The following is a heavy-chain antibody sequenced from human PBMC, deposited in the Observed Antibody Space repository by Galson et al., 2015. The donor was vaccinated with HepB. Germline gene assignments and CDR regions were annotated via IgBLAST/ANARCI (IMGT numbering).Heavy chain of an antibody. CDR1: GFTVSSNY. CDR2: IHSGGVT. CDR3: ARGGRNWYPTRAEYLDY. Sequence: SLRLSCAASGFTVSSNYMSWVRQVPGKGLEWVAVIHSGGVTYYADSVKGRFTISRDNYKSTLSLQMNSLRAEDTAVYYCARGGRNWYPTRAEYLDYWGQGTPVTVSS. J-gene: IGHJ1*01. V-gene: IGHV3-53*05. D-gene: IGHD6-13*01.